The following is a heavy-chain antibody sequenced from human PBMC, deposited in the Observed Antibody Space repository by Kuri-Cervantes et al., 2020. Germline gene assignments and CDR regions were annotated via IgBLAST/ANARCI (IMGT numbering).Heavy chain of an antibody. CDR3: ARVDSGSFYYYFDY. CDR1: GGSVSSGSYY. CDR2: IYYSRST. D-gene: IGHD1-26*01. Sequence: GSLRPSCIFSGGSVSSGSYYWSWIRQPPGMGLEWIGYIYYSRSTNYNPTLKCRVTISVDTSKNPFSLKLSSVTAADTAVYYCARVDSGSFYYYFDYWGQGTLVTVSS. V-gene: IGHV4-61*01. J-gene: IGHJ4*02.